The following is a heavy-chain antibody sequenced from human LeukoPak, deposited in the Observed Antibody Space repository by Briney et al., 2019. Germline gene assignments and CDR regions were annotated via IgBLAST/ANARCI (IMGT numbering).Heavy chain of an antibody. Sequence: SETLSLTCTVSGGSISSYYWSWIRQPPGKGLEWIGYIYYSGSTNYNPSLKNRVTISVDTPKNQFSLKLTSVTAADTAVYYCARGYYYQNYYFDYWGQGTLVTVSS. D-gene: IGHD5-12*01. V-gene: IGHV4-59*01. J-gene: IGHJ4*02. CDR2: IYYSGST. CDR1: GGSISSYY. CDR3: ARGYYYQNYYFDY.